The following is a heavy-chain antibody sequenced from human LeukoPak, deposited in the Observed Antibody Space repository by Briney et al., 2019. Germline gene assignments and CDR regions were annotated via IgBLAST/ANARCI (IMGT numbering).Heavy chain of an antibody. D-gene: IGHD3-9*01. CDR1: GGSFSGYY. V-gene: IGHV4-34*01. Sequence: PSETLSLTCAVYGGSFSGYYWSWIRQPPGKGLEWIGEINHSGSTNYNPSLKSRVTISVDTSKNQFSLMLSSVTAADTAVYYCARVGYYDILTGYLWVSYGMDVWGQGTTVTVSS. CDR2: INHSGST. J-gene: IGHJ6*02. CDR3: ARVGYYDILTGYLWVSYGMDV.